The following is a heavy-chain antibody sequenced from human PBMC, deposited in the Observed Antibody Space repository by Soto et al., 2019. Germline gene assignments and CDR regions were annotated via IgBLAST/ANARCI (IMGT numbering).Heavy chain of an antibody. V-gene: IGHV3-23*01. D-gene: IGHD6-19*01. J-gene: IGHJ5*02. CDR3: AKDAVARNGGWDWFDP. Sequence: EVQLLESGGGLVQPGGSLRLSCAASGFTFRNYAMSWVRQAPGKGLEWVSSIHGGGGGTYYADSVKGRFTVSRDDSKETRYLQMSSLRVDDTAVYYCAKDAVARNGGWDWFDPWGQGTLVTVAS. CDR1: GFTFRNYA. CDR2: IHGGGGGT.